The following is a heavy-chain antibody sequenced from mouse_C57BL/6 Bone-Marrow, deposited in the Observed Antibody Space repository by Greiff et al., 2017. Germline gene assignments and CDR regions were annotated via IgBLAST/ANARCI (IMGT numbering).Heavy chain of an antibody. CDR2: ISNLAYSI. Sequence: DVMLVESGGGLVQPGGSLKLSCAASGFTFSDYGMAWVRQAPRKGPEWVAFISNLAYSIYYADTVTGRFTISRENAKNTLYLEMSSLRSEDTAMYYCARRGYDGYYDYAMDYWGQGTSVTVSS. J-gene: IGHJ4*01. CDR1: GFTFSDYG. D-gene: IGHD2-3*01. V-gene: IGHV5-15*01. CDR3: ARRGYDGYYDYAMDY.